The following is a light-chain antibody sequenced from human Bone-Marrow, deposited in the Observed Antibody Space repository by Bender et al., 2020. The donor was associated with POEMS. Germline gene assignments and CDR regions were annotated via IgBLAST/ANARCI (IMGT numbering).Light chain of an antibody. CDR2: YVS. Sequence: QSALTQPASVSGSPGQSITISCTGTYNDVGGYNYVSWYQQYPGKAPKLVIYYVSIRPSGISDRFSGSKSGNTASLTISGLQAEDEADYYCCSYTVGGTYVVLGGGTRLIVL. CDR1: YNDVGGYNY. J-gene: IGLJ2*01. CDR3: CSYTVGGTYVV. V-gene: IGLV2-14*01.